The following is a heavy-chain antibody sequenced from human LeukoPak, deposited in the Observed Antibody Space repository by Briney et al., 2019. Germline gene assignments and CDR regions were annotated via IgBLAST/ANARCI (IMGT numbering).Heavy chain of an antibody. CDR2: IIPIFGTA. Sequence: SVKVSCKASGGTFISYAISWVRQAPGQGLEWMGGIIPIFGTANYAQKFQGRVTITADESTSTAYMELSSLRSEDTAVYYCARVTSSSWYVNDYWGQGTLVTVSS. D-gene: IGHD6-13*01. CDR1: GGTFISYA. CDR3: ARVTSSSWYVNDY. J-gene: IGHJ4*02. V-gene: IGHV1-69*13.